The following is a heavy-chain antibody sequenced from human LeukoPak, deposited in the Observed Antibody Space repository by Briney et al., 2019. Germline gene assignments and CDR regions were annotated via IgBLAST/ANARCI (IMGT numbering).Heavy chain of an antibody. CDR2: INHSGST. D-gene: IGHD6-13*01. CDR3: ARARNIAAAATGYYFDY. Sequence: SETLSLTCAVYGGSFSGYYWSWIRQPPGKGLEWIGEINHSGSTNYNPSLKSRVTISVDTSKNQFSLKLSSVTAADTAVYYCARARNIAAAATGYYFDYWGQGTLVTVSS. J-gene: IGHJ4*02. V-gene: IGHV4-34*01. CDR1: GGSFSGYY.